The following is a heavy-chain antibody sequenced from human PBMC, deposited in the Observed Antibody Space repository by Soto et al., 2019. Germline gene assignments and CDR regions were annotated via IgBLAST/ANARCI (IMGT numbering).Heavy chain of an antibody. D-gene: IGHD6-13*01. J-gene: IGHJ6*02. CDR2: IYYSGST. CDR3: ARESYSSSWYYYYGMDV. Sequence: PSETLSLTCTVSGGSISSSSYYWGWIRQPPGKGLEWIGSIYYSGSTYYNPSLKSRVTISVDTSKNQFSLKLSSVTAADTAVYYCARESYSSSWYYYYGMDVWGQGTTVTVSS. CDR1: GGSISSSSYY. V-gene: IGHV4-39*02.